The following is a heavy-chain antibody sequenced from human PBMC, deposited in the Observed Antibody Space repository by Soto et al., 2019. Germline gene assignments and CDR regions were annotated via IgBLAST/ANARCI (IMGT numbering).Heavy chain of an antibody. CDR2: IYPGDSDT. Sequence: PGESLKISCKGSGYSFTSYWIGWVRQMPGKGLEWMGIIYPGDSDTRYSPSFQGQVTISADKSISTAYLQWSSLKASDTAMYYCARHSLPYYYDISGYYPAYYYGMDVWGQGTTVTVSS. CDR3: ARHSLPYYYDISGYYPAYYYGMDV. V-gene: IGHV5-51*01. J-gene: IGHJ6*02. D-gene: IGHD3-22*01. CDR1: GYSFTSYW.